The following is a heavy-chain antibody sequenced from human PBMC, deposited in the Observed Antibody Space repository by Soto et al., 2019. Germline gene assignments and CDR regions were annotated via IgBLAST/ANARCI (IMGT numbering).Heavy chain of an antibody. D-gene: IGHD5-18*01. CDR1: GFTVSSYS. CDR2: ISSSSSYI. Sequence: EVQRVESGGGLVKPGWSLRLSCAASGFTVSSYSMNWVRQAPGKGLEWGSSISSSSSYIYYADSVKGRFTIARHNAKNELHRQMNSLRAEETAVYDCARDVHIYGSQYYGMDVWGQWTTVTVSS. J-gene: IGHJ6*02. CDR3: ARDVHIYGSQYYGMDV. V-gene: IGHV3-21*01.